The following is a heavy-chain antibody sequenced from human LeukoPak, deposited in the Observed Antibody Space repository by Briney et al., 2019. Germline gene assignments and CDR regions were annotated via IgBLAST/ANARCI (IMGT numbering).Heavy chain of an antibody. CDR1: GFTFSSYW. D-gene: IGHD3-22*01. CDR3: ARRAWYYDSSGSYSDAFDI. CDR2: IKQDGSEK. Sequence: PGGSLRLSCAASGFTFSSYWMSWVRQAPGKGLEWVANIKQDGSEKYYVDSVKGRFTISRDNAKNSVYLQMNSLRAEYTAVYYCARRAWYYDSSGSYSDAFDIWGQGTMVTVSS. V-gene: IGHV3-7*01. J-gene: IGHJ3*02.